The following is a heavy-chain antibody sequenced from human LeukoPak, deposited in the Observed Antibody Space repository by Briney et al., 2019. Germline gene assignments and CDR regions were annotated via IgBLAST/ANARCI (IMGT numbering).Heavy chain of an antibody. CDR2: IYTSGSI. CDR3: ARFSEYSHSSVHYLDY. D-gene: IGHD3-22*01. Sequence: PSETLSLTCTVSGGSISSYYWSWIRQPAGKGLEWIGRIYTSGSITYNPSLKSRVTMSVDTSRNQFFLRLSSVTAADTAVYYCARFSEYSHSSVHYLDYWGQGTLVSVSS. J-gene: IGHJ4*02. V-gene: IGHV4-4*07. CDR1: GGSISSYY.